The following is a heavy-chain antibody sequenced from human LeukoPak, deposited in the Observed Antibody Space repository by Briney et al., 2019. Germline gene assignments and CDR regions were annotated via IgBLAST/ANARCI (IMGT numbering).Heavy chain of an antibody. CDR3: AKDIGIAAAGHFDY. J-gene: IGHJ4*02. D-gene: IGHD6-13*01. Sequence: PGRSLRLSCAASGFTFDDYAMHWVRQAPGKGLEWVSGISWNSGSIGCADSVKGRFTISRDNAKNSLYLQMNSLRAEDMALYYCAKDIGIAAAGHFDYWGQGTLVTVSS. V-gene: IGHV3-9*03. CDR2: ISWNSGSI. CDR1: GFTFDDYA.